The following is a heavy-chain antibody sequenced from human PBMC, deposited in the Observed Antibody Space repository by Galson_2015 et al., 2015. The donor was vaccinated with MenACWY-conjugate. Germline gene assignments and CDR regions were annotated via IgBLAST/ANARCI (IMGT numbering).Heavy chain of an antibody. CDR2: ISVRGDDT. V-gene: IGHV3-23*01. Sequence: SLRLSCAVSGFTFRNYAMSWVRQAPGKGLEWVSAISVRGDDTFYADSVKGRFTISRDNSKNTLYLQMNSLRAEDTALYYCAKGGFYYCYGMDVWGQGTTVTVSS. CDR1: GFTFRNYA. CDR3: AKGGFYYCYGMDV. J-gene: IGHJ6*02.